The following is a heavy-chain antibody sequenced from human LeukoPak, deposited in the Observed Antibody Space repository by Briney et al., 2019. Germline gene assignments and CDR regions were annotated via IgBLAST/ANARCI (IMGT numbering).Heavy chain of an antibody. D-gene: IGHD5-18*01. CDR1: GGSISSGGYS. V-gene: IGHV4-30-2*01. CDR3: ASGGYSYGFDY. CDR2: IYHNGNT. J-gene: IGHJ4*02. Sequence: PSQTLSLTCAVSGGSISSGGYSWSWIRQPPGKGLEWIGYIYHNGNTYYSPSLKSRVTISVDRSKNQLSLKLSSVTAADTAMYYCASGGYSYGFDYWGQGALVTVSS.